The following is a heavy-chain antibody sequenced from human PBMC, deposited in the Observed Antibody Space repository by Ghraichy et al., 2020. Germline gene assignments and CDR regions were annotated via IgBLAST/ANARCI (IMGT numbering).Heavy chain of an antibody. V-gene: IGHV4-59*01. J-gene: IGHJ4*02. D-gene: IGHD2-2*01. CDR2: IYYSGST. CDR3: ARSGYQLLFHLDY. CDR1: GGSISSYY. Sequence: SETLSLTCTVSGGSISSYYWSWIRQPPGKGLEWIGYIYYSGSTNYNPSLKSRVTISVDTSKNQFSLKLSSVTAADTAVYYCARSGYQLLFHLDYWGQGTLVTVSS.